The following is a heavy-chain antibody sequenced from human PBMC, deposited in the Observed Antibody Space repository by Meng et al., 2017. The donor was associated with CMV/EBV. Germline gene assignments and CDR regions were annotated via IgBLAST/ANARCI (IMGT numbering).Heavy chain of an antibody. D-gene: IGHD2-2*02. CDR1: GFTFSSYS. V-gene: IGHV3-21*01. J-gene: IGHJ6*02. CDR3: ARRDCSSTSCYNSYYYYGMDV. CDR2: ISSSSSYI. Sequence: GESLKISCAASGFTFSSYSMNWVRQAPGKGLEWVSSISSSSSYIYYADSVKGRFTISRDNAKNSLYLQMNSLRAEDTAVYYCARRDCSSTSCYNSYYYYGMDVWSQGTTVTVSS.